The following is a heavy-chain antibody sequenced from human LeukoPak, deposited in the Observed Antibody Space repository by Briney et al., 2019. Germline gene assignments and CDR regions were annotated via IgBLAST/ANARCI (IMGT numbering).Heavy chain of an antibody. D-gene: IGHD1-26*01. V-gene: IGHV4-39*01. CDR2: AHYNGST. CDR3: AGRVGATIWTGMEF. Sequence: SETLSLTCTVSSGSIASPIYFWGWIRQFPGKGLEWIANAHYNGSTYYNPSLSSRVSMSVDTSKNQFSLRLSSVTAADTAVYYCAGRVGATIWTGMEFWGQGILVTVSS. J-gene: IGHJ4*02. CDR1: SGSIASPIYF.